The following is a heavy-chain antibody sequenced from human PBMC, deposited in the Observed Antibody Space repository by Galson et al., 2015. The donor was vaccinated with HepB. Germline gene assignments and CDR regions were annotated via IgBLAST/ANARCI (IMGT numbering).Heavy chain of an antibody. V-gene: IGHV1-18*01. Sequence: SVKVSCKASGGTFSSYGISWVRQAPGQGLEWMGWISAYNGNTNYAQKVQGRVTMTTDTSTNTAYMELRSLRSDDTAMYYCARDRGSGWFVYWGQGTLVTVSS. J-gene: IGHJ4*02. CDR3: ARDRGSGWFVY. D-gene: IGHD6-19*01. CDR2: ISAYNGNT. CDR1: GGTFSSYG.